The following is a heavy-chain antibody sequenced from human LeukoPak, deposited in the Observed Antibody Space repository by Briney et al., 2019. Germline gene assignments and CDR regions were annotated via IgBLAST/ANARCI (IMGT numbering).Heavy chain of an antibody. CDR3: ARDLTYYGSGSYYNPVAFDI. CDR2: IIPIFGTA. Sequence: GASVKVSCKASGGTFSSYAISRVRQAPGQGLEWMGRIIPIFGTANYAQKFQGRVTITTDESTSTAYMELSSLRSEDTAVYYCARDLTYYGSGSYYNPVAFDIWGQGTMVTVSS. V-gene: IGHV1-69*05. D-gene: IGHD3-10*01. J-gene: IGHJ3*02. CDR1: GGTFSSYA.